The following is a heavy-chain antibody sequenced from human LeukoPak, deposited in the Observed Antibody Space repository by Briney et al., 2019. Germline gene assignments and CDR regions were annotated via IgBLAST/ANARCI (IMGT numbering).Heavy chain of an antibody. J-gene: IGHJ4*02. CDR2: FCCSRSTR. CDR1: GFTFRVYY. Sequence: GGSLSLSCAVSGFTFRVYYMSCIRGAPGKGLEWVSCFCCSRSTRYHPDAAKRRLTISRDNGKKSLYLQMNSLRPEHTALCYCARDAGRGERCFDYGGEGTLVTVSS. D-gene: IGHD3-16*01. V-gene: IGHV3-11*01. CDR3: ARDAGRGERCFDY.